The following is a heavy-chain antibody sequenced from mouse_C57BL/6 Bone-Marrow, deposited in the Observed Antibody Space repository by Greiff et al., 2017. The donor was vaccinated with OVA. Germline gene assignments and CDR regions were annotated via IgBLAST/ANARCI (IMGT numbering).Heavy chain of an antibody. Sequence: QVQLQQSGAELARPGASVKLSCKASGYTFTSYGISWVKQRTGQGLEWIGEIYPRSGNTHYNEKFKGKATLTADKSSSTAYMELRSLTSEDSAVYFCARRDGNYWGQGTTLTVSS. D-gene: IGHD2-1*01. V-gene: IGHV1-81*01. CDR1: GYTFTSYG. CDR2: IYPRSGNT. J-gene: IGHJ2*01. CDR3: ARRDGNY.